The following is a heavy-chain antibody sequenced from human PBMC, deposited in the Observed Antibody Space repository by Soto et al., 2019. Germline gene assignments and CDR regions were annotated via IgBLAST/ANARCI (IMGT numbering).Heavy chain of an antibody. CDR2: IYYSGST. J-gene: IGHJ6*02. CDR3: ARAGLGYYGMDV. D-gene: IGHD3-16*01. CDR1: GGSISSYY. V-gene: IGHV4-59*08. Sequence: SETLSLTCTVSGGSISSYYWSWIRQPPGKGLEWIGYIYYSGSTNYNPSLKSRVTISVDTSKNQFSLKLSSVTAADTAVYYCARAGLGYYGMDVWGQGTTVTVSS.